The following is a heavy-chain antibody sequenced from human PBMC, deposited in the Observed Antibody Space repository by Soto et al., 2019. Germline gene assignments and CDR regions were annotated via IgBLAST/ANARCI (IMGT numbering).Heavy chain of an antibody. CDR3: ARWDVYDSSGYPPYYYYGMDV. CDR2: ISGSGGST. Sequence: EVQLLESGGGLVQPGGSLRLSCAASGFTFSSYAMSWVRQAPGKGLEWVSAISGSGGSTYYADSVKGRFTISRDNAKNSLYLQMNSLRAEDTAVYYCARWDVYDSSGYPPYYYYGMDVWGQGTTVTVSS. CDR1: GFTFSSYA. D-gene: IGHD3-22*01. V-gene: IGHV3-23*01. J-gene: IGHJ6*02.